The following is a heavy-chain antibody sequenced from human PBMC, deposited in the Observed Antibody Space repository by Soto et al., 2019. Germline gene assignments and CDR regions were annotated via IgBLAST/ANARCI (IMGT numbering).Heavy chain of an antibody. CDR1: GYTFTSYG. CDR2: ISAHNGNT. J-gene: IGHJ4*02. CDR3: ASDTNMTLPDG. V-gene: IGHV1-18*01. Sequence: QVQLVQSGAEVKKPGASVKVSCKASGYTFTSYGITWVRQAPGQGLEWMGWISAHNGNTKYAQKLQGRVTMTTDTSTSTAEMELRSLRSDDTAVYFCASDTNMTLPDGWGQGALVTVSS. D-gene: IGHD2-15*01.